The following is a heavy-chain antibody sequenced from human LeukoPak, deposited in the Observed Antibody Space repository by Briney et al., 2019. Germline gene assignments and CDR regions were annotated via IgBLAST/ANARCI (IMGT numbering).Heavy chain of an antibody. V-gene: IGHV3-66*01. Sequence: GGSLRLSCAAPGFTVNSNYMSWVRQAPGKGLEWVSVIYSGGTTYYADSVKGRFTISRDNSKNTLYLQMNSLRAEDTAVYYCARDSPDILTGYVNYYYCGMDVWGQGTTVTVSS. D-gene: IGHD3-9*01. CDR3: ARDSPDILTGYVNYYYCGMDV. J-gene: IGHJ6*02. CDR2: IYSGGTT. CDR1: GFTVNSNY.